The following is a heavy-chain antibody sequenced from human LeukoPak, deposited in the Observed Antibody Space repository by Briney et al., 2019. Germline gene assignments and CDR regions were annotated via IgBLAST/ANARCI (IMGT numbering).Heavy chain of an antibody. V-gene: IGHV3-21*01. CDR2: LSGSSGYI. CDR1: GLTFSSYS. Sequence: GGSLRLSCSASGLTFSSYSMNWVRQAPGKGLEWVSSLSGSSGYIYHADSVKGRFTISRDNAKNSLYLQMNSLRAEDTAVYYCARGSGAVADYYYYMEVWGKGTTVTVSS. D-gene: IGHD6-19*01. CDR3: ARGSGAVADYYYYMEV. J-gene: IGHJ6*03.